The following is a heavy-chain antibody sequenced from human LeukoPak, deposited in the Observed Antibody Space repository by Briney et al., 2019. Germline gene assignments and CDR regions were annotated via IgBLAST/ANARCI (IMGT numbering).Heavy chain of an antibody. CDR1: GGSISSSSYY. D-gene: IGHD4-17*01. Sequence: PSETLSLTCTVSGGSISSSSYYWGWIRQPPGKGLEWIVTIYYSGSSSYNTSLKSRVTISVDTSKNHFSLKLSSVTAADTAVYYCARRGGTVTSPFDYWGQGTLLTVSS. V-gene: IGHV4-39*01. J-gene: IGHJ4*02. CDR3: ARRGGTVTSPFDY. CDR2: IYYSGSS.